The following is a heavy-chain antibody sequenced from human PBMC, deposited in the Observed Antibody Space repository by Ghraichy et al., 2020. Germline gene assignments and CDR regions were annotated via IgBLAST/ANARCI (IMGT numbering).Heavy chain of an antibody. CDR2: INHSGST. CDR3: ARHIRQQLVRRWFDP. D-gene: IGHD6-13*01. CDR1: GGSFSGYY. Sequence: SQTLSLTCAVYGGSFSGYYWSWIRQPPGKGLEWIGEINHSGSTNYNPSLKSRVTISVDTSKNQFSLKLSSVTAADTAVYYCARHIRQQLVRRWFDPWGQGTLVTVSS. V-gene: IGHV4-34*01. J-gene: IGHJ5*02.